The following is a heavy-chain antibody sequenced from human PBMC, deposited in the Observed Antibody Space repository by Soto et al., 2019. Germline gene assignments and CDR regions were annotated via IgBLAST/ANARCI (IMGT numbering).Heavy chain of an antibody. D-gene: IGHD2-21*02. J-gene: IGHJ4*02. CDR2: ISYDGSNK. CDR3: AKDLGDTPYYFDY. CDR1: GFTFSSYG. V-gene: IGHV3-30*18. Sequence: PGGSLRLSCAASGFTFSSYGMHWVRQAPGKGLEWVAVISYDGSNKYYADSVKGRFTISRDNSKNTLYLQMNSLRAEDTAVYYCAKDLGDTPYYFDYSGQGTLVTVSS.